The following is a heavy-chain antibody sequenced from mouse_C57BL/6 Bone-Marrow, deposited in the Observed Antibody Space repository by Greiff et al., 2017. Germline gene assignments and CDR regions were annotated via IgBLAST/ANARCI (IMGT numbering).Heavy chain of an antibody. CDR3: ASSYDYDLAWFAY. V-gene: IGHV3-8*01. CDR1: GYSITSDY. D-gene: IGHD2-4*01. J-gene: IGHJ3*01. CDR2: ISYIGST. Sequence: DVKLQESGPGLAKPSQTLSLTCSVTGYSITSDYWNWIRKFPGNQLEYMGYISYIGSTYYNPSLKSRISITRDTSKTQYYLQLNSVTTEDTATDYCASSYDYDLAWFAYWGQGTLVTVSA.